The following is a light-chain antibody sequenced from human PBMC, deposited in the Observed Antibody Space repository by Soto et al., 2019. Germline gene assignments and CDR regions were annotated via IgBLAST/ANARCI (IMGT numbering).Light chain of an antibody. Sequence: YVSWYQQKAGKAPKLLIYAASSLQSGVPSRFSGSGSGTDFPITICSLRPEDLPSYYSELPYNNPPTFAHGTKVDIK. CDR2: AAS. J-gene: IGKJ1*01. V-gene: IGKV1-39*01. CDR1: Y. CDR3: ELPYNNPPT.